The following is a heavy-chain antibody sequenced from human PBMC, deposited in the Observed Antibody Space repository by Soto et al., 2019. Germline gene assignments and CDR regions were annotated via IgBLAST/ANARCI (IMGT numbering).Heavy chain of an antibody. V-gene: IGHV4-39*01. D-gene: IGHD2-2*01. J-gene: IGHJ6*02. CDR1: GGSISSGPYS. CDR2: FHYSENT. CDR3: ARLGGFCSSTSCYGFYGMDV. Sequence: QVQLQESGPGLVKPSETLSLTCTVSGGSISSGPYSWGWIRQPPGEGLEWIGTFHYSENTYYNPSLESRVTISVDTSKHQFSLEVTSVTVADTAMYYCARLGGFCSSTSCYGFYGMDVWGQGTTVIVSS.